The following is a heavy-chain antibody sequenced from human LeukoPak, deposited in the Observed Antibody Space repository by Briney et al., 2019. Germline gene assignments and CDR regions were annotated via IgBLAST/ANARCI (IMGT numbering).Heavy chain of an antibody. CDR2: IYPGGSDT. J-gene: IGHJ4*02. D-gene: IGHD4-23*01. Sequence: GESLKISCKGSGYSFTSYWIGWVRQMPGKGLEWMGIIYPGGSDTRYSPSFQGQVTISDLQWSSLKASDTAMYYCARGYGGNSPYFDYWGQGTLVTVSS. CDR1: GYSFTSYW. V-gene: IGHV5-51*01. CDR3: ARGYGGNSPYFDY.